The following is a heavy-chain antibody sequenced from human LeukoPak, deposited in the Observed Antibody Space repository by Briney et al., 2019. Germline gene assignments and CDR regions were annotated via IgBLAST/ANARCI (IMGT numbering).Heavy chain of an antibody. V-gene: IGHV3-74*01. Sequence: GGSLRLSCAVSGFTFSSYWMHWVRQAPGKGLVWVSRIKSDGSRTDYADSVKGRFTISRDNAKNSLYLQMNSLRAEDTAVYYCARGGSSGSMIYWGQGTLVTVSS. CDR2: IKSDGSRT. J-gene: IGHJ4*02. CDR1: GFTFSSYW. D-gene: IGHD3-22*01. CDR3: ARGGSSGSMIY.